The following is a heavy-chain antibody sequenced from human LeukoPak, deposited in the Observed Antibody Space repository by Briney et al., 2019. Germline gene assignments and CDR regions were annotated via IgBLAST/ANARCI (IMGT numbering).Heavy chain of an antibody. J-gene: IGHJ4*02. D-gene: IGHD6-6*01. CDR3: ARDKYSSSSPYFDY. CDR2: IYSGGST. V-gene: IGHV3-53*01. CDR1: GFTVSSNY. Sequence: PGGSLRLSCAASGFTVSSNYMSWVRQAPGKGLEWVSVIYSGGSTYYADSVKGRFTISRDNSKNTLYLQMNSLRAEGTAVYYCARDKYSSSSPYFDYWGQGTLVTVSS.